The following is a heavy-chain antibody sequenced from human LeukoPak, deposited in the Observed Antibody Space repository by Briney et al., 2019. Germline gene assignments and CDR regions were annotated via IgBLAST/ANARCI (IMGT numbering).Heavy chain of an antibody. CDR1: GGSISSGGYY. V-gene: IGHV4-30-2*01. Sequence: SETLSLTCTVSGGSISSGGYYWSWIRQPPGKGLEWIGYIYHSGSTYYNPSLKSRVTISVDRSKNQFSLKLSSVTAADTAVYYCARDHLKSIAAAGIYYYYGMDVWGQGTTVTVSS. J-gene: IGHJ6*02. D-gene: IGHD6-13*01. CDR3: ARDHLKSIAAAGIYYYYGMDV. CDR2: IYHSGST.